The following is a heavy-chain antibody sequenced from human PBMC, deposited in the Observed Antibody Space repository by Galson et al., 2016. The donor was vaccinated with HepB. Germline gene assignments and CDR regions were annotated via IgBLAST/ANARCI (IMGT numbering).Heavy chain of an antibody. V-gene: IGHV3-53*01. CDR3: ASGALFP. Sequence: SLRLSCAASDFTVSNNYMMWVRQAPGKGLEWVSLIYSGGTTHYTDSVKGRFTISRDSSKNTLYLQMNSLRAEDTAVYYCASGALFPRGQGILVTVSS. J-gene: IGHJ5*02. CDR2: IYSGGTT. CDR1: DFTVSNNY. D-gene: IGHD3-16*01.